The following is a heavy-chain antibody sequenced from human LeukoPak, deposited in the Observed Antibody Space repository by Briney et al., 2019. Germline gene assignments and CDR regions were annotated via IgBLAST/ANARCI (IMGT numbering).Heavy chain of an antibody. V-gene: IGHV3-66*02. J-gene: IGHJ5*02. Sequence: GGALRLSCAASGFTVSSNYMTWVRQAPGKGLEWVSVIYSGGSTYYTDSVKGRFTISRDNSKNTLYLQMNSLRAEDTAVYYCARYTVSNWSDPWGQGTLVTVSS. CDR2: IYSGGST. CDR1: GFTVSSNY. D-gene: IGHD1-1*01. CDR3: ARYTVSNWSDP.